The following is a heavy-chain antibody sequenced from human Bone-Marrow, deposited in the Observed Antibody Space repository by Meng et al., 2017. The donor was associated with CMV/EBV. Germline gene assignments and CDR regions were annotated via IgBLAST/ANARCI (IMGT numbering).Heavy chain of an antibody. CDR3: ASLSRAQGKDY. CDR2: INHGGST. D-gene: IGHD4-23*01. J-gene: IGHJ4*02. V-gene: IGHV4-34*01. CDR1: GGSFSGYN. Sequence: SETLSLTCAVYGGSFSGYNWSWIRQSPGKGLEWIGEINHGGSTNYNPSLKSRVTISVDTSKNQFSLKLSSVTAADTAVYYCASLSRAQGKDYWGQGTLVTVSS.